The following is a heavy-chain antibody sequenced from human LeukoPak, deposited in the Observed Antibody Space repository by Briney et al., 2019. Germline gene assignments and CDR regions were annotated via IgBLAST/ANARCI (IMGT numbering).Heavy chain of an antibody. CDR3: ARDEAGATTEFDS. Sequence: NAGGSLRLSCAASGFTFSSYSMNWVRQAPGKGLEWVSYISPSGSDIKYADSVKGRFSISRDNAMNSLYLQMNSLRADDTAVYYCARDEAGATTEFDSWGQGTLVTVSS. V-gene: IGHV3-21*05. CDR1: GFTFSSYS. J-gene: IGHJ4*02. D-gene: IGHD1-26*01. CDR2: ISPSGSDI.